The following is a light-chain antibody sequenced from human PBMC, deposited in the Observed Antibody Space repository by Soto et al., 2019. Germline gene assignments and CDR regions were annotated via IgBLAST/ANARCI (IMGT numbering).Light chain of an antibody. J-gene: IGLJ2*01. CDR3: SSYSSRSAVI. CDR2: EVT. CDR1: SSDVGGYNF. Sequence: QSALTQPASVSGSPGQSITISCTGTSSDVGGYNFVSWYQQHAGKAPNLIIYEVTGRPSGVSNRFSGSKSGNTASLTISGLQAEDEADYYCSSYSSRSAVIFGGGTKVTVL. V-gene: IGLV2-14*01.